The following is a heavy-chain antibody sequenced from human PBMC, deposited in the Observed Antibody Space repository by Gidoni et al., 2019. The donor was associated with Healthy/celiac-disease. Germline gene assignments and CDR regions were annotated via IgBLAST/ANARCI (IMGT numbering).Heavy chain of an antibody. J-gene: IGHJ4*02. V-gene: IGHV3-30-3*01. Sequence: QVQLVESRGGVGQPGRSVSISCAASGVTFMSYAMHWVRQAPGKGLKCVAFISYDGSNKYYADSVKGRFTISRDNSKTTLYLQMNILRAEDTAVYYCASGGTITIFGVAFHYFDYWGQGTLVTVSS. CDR2: ISYDGSNK. CDR1: GVTFMSYA. CDR3: ASGGTITIFGVAFHYFDY. D-gene: IGHD3-3*01.